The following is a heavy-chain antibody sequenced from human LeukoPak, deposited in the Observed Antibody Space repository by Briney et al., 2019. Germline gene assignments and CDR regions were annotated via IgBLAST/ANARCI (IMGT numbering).Heavy chain of an antibody. Sequence: SETLSLTCTVSGGSISIYYWSWIRQPPGKGLEWIGYIYYSGSTNYNPSLKSRVTISLNTPKNQFSLKLSSVTAADTAVYYCARVRGYSYGDLFVEDAFDIWGQGTMVTVSS. CDR2: IYYSGST. V-gene: IGHV4-59*12. J-gene: IGHJ3*02. CDR3: ARVRGYSYGDLFVEDAFDI. CDR1: GGSISIYY. D-gene: IGHD5-18*01.